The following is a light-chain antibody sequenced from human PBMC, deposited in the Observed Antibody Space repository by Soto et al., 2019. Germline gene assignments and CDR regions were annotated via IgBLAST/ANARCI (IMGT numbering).Light chain of an antibody. Sequence: QSALTQPASVSGSPGQSITISCTGTSSDVGGYNYVSWYQQHPGKAPKLMIYDVSNRPSGVSNRFSGSKSGNTASLTISRLQDEDEADYYCSSYTSTSTLYVFGTGTKLTVL. CDR1: SSDVGGYNY. V-gene: IGLV2-14*01. J-gene: IGLJ1*01. CDR3: SSYTSTSTLYV. CDR2: DVS.